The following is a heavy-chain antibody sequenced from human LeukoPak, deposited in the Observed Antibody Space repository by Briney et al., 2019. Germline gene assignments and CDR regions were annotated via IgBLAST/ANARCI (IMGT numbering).Heavy chain of an antibody. V-gene: IGHV4-4*07. CDR3: ARGRSYGFDFDS. CDR2: LYTTGST. D-gene: IGHD5-18*01. Sequence: PSETLSLTCNLSSDSITNYSWNWIRQPAGKGLEWIGRLYTTGSTTYHPSLKSRVTISLDSSKNQFSLRLTSVTAADTAVYYCARGRSYGFDFDSWGPGTLVIVSS. CDR1: SDSITNYS. J-gene: IGHJ4*02.